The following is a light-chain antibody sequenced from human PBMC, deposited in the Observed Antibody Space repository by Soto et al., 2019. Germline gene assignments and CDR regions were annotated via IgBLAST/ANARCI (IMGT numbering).Light chain of an antibody. J-gene: IGLJ3*02. Sequence: QSALTQPASVSGSPGQSITVSCTGTSSDVGAYNLVSWYQQHPGKAPRLIIYEATKRPSGISHRFSGSKSDNTASLTISGLRAEDEAHYHCCSYAGSRTFVFGGGTKVTVL. V-gene: IGLV2-23*01. CDR3: CSYAGSRTFV. CDR2: EAT. CDR1: SSDVGAYNL.